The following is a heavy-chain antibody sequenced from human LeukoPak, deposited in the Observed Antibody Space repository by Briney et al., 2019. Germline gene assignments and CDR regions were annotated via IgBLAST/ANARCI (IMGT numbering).Heavy chain of an antibody. V-gene: IGHV1-69*01. Sequence: ASVKVSCKASGGTFSSYAISWVRQALGQGLEWMGGIIPIFGTANYAQKFQGRVTITADESTSTAYMELSSLRSEDTAVYYCARGGSYYASPAYFDYWGQGTLVTVSS. CDR1: GGTFSSYA. J-gene: IGHJ4*02. CDR2: IIPIFGTA. D-gene: IGHD1-26*01. CDR3: ARGGSYYASPAYFDY.